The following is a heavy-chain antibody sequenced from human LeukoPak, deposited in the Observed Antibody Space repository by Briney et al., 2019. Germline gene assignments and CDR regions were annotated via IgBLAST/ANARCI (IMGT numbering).Heavy chain of an antibody. V-gene: IGHV1-2*06. CDR1: RYTFTDYY. CDR3: ARDQGAYSGYEPQY. D-gene: IGHD5-12*01. Sequence: GASVKVSCKASRYTFTDYYMHWVRQAPGQGLEWMGRINPNSGGTSYAQKFQGRVTMTRDTSISTAYMELSRLRSDDTAVYYCARDQGAYSGYEPQYWGQGTLVTVSS. J-gene: IGHJ4*02. CDR2: INPNSGGT.